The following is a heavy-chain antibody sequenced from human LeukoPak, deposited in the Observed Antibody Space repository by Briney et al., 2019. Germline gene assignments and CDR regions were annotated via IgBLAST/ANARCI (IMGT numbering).Heavy chain of an antibody. D-gene: IGHD3-16*01. V-gene: IGHV4-59*08. CDR2: IYDSGST. CDR1: GGSISSYF. Sequence: PSETLSLTCTVSGGSISSYFRSWIRQPPGKGLEWIGYIYDSGSTNYNPSLKSRVTISVDTSKNQFSLKLSSVTAADTAVYYCAKGGSPRFDYWGQGTLVTVSS. CDR3: AKGGSPRFDY. J-gene: IGHJ4*02.